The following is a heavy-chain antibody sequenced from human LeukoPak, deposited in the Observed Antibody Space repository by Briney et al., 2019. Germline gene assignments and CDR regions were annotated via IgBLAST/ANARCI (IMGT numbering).Heavy chain of an antibody. CDR2: SYPGDSDT. D-gene: IGHD1-14*01. J-gene: IGHJ3*02. CDR3: ASGIDAFDI. Sequence: GESLQISCKGSGYSFTIYWIAWVGQMPGKGLGDTGTSYPGDSDTSYTPSFQRYISISADKSITTAYLQWSSLNGSETAIDYCASGIDAFDIWGQGTMVTVSS. V-gene: IGHV5-51*01. CDR1: GYSFTIYW.